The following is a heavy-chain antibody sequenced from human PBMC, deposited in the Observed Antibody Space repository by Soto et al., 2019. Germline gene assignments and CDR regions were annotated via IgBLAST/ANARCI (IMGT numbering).Heavy chain of an antibody. V-gene: IGHV2-5*02. CDR2: IYWDDDK. D-gene: IGHD3-9*01. CDR1: GFSLSTRGVG. J-gene: IGHJ3*02. Sequence: QITLRESGPTLVKPTQTLTLTCTFSGFSLSTRGVGVGWFRQPPGQALEYLSLIYWDDDKRYSPSLKSRLTIAKDTSKNHVVLTMTNMDPVDSGTYFCVHRRLILTGYYSGGGAFDIWGQGTMVTVSS. CDR3: VHRRLILTGYYSGGGAFDI.